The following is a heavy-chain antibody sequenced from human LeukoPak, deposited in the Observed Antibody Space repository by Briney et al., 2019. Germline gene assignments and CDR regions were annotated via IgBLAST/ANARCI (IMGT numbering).Heavy chain of an antibody. CDR3: GGGEKGRVAGDW. Sequence: SETLSLTCTVSGGSISSSSYYWGWIRQPPGKGLEWIGSIYYSGSTYYNPYLRSRVTLYVDTSENPSSLKLSSVTAADTALSFGGGGEKGRVAGDWWGQGTLVTVSS. CDR2: IYYSGST. D-gene: IGHD2-15*01. J-gene: IGHJ4*02. V-gene: IGHV4-39*01. CDR1: GGSISSSSYY.